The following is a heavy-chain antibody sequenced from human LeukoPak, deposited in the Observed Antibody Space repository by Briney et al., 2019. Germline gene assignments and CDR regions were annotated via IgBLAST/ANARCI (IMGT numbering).Heavy chain of an antibody. CDR2: IYSGGST. Sequence: GGSLRLSCAASGFTVSSNFLSWVRQPPGKGLEWVSDIYSGGSTYYADSVKGRFTISRDNSKNTLYLQMGSLKTEDVAVYYCARGHWYGSGQYYFDYWGQGTLVTVSS. CDR3: ARGHWYGSGQYYFDY. V-gene: IGHV3-53*05. J-gene: IGHJ4*02. CDR1: GFTVSSNF. D-gene: IGHD3-10*01.